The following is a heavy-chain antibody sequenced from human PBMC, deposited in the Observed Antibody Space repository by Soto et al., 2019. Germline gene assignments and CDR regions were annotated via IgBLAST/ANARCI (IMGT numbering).Heavy chain of an antibody. CDR3: AGGTDGKKVAY. J-gene: IGHJ4*02. Sequence: SETLSLTCTVSGGSISSYYGSWIRQPPGKGLEWIGYIYYTGSTNYNPSLESRLTMSVDMSKNHFSLKLTSVTAADTAVYYCAGGTDGKKVAYWGQGTLVTVSS. CDR1: GGSISSYY. D-gene: IGHD5-12*01. V-gene: IGHV4-59*01. CDR2: IYYTGST.